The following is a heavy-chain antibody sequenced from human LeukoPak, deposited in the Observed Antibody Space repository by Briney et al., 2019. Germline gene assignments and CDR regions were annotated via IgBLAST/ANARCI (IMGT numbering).Heavy chain of an antibody. CDR3: VRHGSGDDY. CDR2: IIPIIDVP. J-gene: IGHJ4*02. Sequence: ASVKVSCKASGDTVSNDPLTWVRQAPGEGLEWMGGIIPIIDVPYYARMFQGRVTITADKSTSTVYMEMRGLRSDDTAIYYCVRHGSGDDYWGQGTLVTVSS. D-gene: IGHD3-10*01. CDR1: GDTVSNDP. V-gene: IGHV1-69*10.